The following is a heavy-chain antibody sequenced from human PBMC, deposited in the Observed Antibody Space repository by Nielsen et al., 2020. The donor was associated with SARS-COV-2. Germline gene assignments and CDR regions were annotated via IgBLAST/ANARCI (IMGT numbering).Heavy chain of an antibody. CDR1: GGSISSSSYY. CDR3: ARVDSGSHSQSDWFDP. Sequence: SETLSLTCTVSGGSISSSSYYWGWIRQPPGKGLEWIGYIYYRGSTNYNPSLKSRVTISVDTSKNQFSLKLSSVTAADTAVYYCARVDSGSHSQSDWFDPWGQGTLVTVSS. CDR2: IYYRGST. V-gene: IGHV4-61*05. J-gene: IGHJ5*02. D-gene: IGHD1-26*01.